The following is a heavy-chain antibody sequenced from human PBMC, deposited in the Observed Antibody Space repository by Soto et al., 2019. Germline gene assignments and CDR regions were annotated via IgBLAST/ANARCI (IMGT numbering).Heavy chain of an antibody. CDR3: ARTAPMDAGDKYYYDF. V-gene: IGHV1-69*13. Sequence: SVKVSCKTSGGTFSTFGISWVLQAPGQGLEWMGGIIPFFGTAEYSQKFEDRITITADESTNTVYMDLRSLTSEDTAIYYCARTAPMDAGDKYYYDFWGQGALVTVSS. CDR1: GGTFSTFG. J-gene: IGHJ4*02. CDR2: IIPFFGTA. D-gene: IGHD3-16*01.